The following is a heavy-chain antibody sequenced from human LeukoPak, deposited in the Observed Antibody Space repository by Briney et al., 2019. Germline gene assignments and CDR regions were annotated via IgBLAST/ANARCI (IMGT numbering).Heavy chain of an antibody. D-gene: IGHD5-18*01. V-gene: IGHV3-30*18. CDR1: GFTFSSYG. Sequence: GGSLRLSCAASGFTFSSYGMHWVRQAPGKGLEWVAVISYDGSNKYYADSVKGRFTISRDNSKNTLYLQMNSLRAEDTAVYYCAKGAARAEYFQHWGQGTLVTVSS. CDR3: AKGAARAEYFQH. J-gene: IGHJ1*01. CDR2: ISYDGSNK.